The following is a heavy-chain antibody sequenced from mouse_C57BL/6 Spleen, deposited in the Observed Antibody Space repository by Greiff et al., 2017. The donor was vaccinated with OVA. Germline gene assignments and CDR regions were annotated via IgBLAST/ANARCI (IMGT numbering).Heavy chain of an antibody. V-gene: IGHV1-22*01. Sequence: VQLQQSGPELVKPGASVKMSCKASGYTFTDYNMHWVKQSPGTSLEWIGYINPNNGGTSYNQQFKGQATLTVNKSSSTAYMELRSLTSEDSAVYYCARYANWPQGFDYWGQGTTLTVSS. CDR3: ARYANWPQGFDY. CDR2: INPNNGGT. D-gene: IGHD4-1*02. CDR1: GYTFTDYN. J-gene: IGHJ2*01.